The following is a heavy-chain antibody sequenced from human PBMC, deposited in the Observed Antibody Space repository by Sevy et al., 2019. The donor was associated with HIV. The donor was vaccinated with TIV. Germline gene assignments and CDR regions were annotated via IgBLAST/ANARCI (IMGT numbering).Heavy chain of an antibody. CDR1: GLTFSSYW. D-gene: IGHD6-19*01. CDR3: TKWYGTGSYVDY. CDR2: IKEDGSEQ. J-gene: IGHJ4*02. Sequence: GGSLRLSCAASGLTFSSYWMSWVRQAPGKGLEWVANIKEDGSEQYYVDSVKGRFTVSRDNAKNSLYLQMNSLRAEDTAVYYCTKWYGTGSYVDYWGQRTLVTVSS. V-gene: IGHV3-7*01.